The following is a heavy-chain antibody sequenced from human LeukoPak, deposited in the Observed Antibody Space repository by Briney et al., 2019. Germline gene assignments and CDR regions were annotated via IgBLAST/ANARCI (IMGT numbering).Heavy chain of an antibody. CDR3: ARGGDYYDSSGYYSYYFDY. CDR2: IRYDGSNK. D-gene: IGHD3-22*01. CDR1: GFIFNTYV. Sequence: GGTLRLSCAASGFIFNTYVMHWVRQAPGKGLEWLAFIRYDGSNKNYADSVKGRFTISRDNAKNSLYLQMNSLRAEDTAVYYCARGGDYYDSSGYYSYYFDYWGQGALVTVSS. V-gene: IGHV3-30*02. J-gene: IGHJ4*02.